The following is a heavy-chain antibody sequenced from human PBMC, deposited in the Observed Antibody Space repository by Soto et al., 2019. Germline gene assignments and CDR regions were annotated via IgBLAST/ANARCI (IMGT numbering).Heavy chain of an antibody. V-gene: IGHV4-4*02. J-gene: IGHJ4*02. Sequence: SETLSLTCAVSSGSISSSNWWSWVRQPPGKGLEWIGEIYHSGSTNYNPSLKSRVTISVDKSKNQFSLKLSSVTAADTAVYYCARRRIAVAGTSFDYWGQGTLVTVSS. CDR1: SGSISSSNW. CDR3: ARRRIAVAGTSFDY. CDR2: IYHSGST. D-gene: IGHD6-19*01.